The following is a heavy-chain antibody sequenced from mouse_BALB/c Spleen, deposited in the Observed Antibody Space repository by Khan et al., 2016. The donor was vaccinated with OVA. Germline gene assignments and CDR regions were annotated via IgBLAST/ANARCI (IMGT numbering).Heavy chain of an antibody. CDR1: GYTFTSYW. D-gene: IGHD2-14*01. J-gene: IGHJ2*01. V-gene: IGHV1-87*01. CDR3: ARWGTYGYDVPDY. CDR2: IYPGDGDT. Sequence: QVQLQQPGAELARPGASVKLSRKASGYTFTSYWMQWVKQRPGQGLEWIGAIYPGDGDTRYTQKFKGKATLTADKSSSTAYMQLSSLASEDSAVYYCARWGTYGYDVPDYWGQGTTLTVSS.